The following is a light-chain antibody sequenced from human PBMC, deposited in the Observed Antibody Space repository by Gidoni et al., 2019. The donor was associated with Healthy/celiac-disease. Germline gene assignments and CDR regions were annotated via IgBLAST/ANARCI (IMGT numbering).Light chain of an antibody. V-gene: IGLV1-40*01. CDR2: GNS. J-gene: IGLJ3*02. CDR1: SSNIGAGYD. CDR3: QSYDSSLSGWV. Sequence: QSVLTQPPSVSGAPGQRVTSSCTGSSSNIGAGYDVHWYQQLQVSAPNLLIYGNSNRPSGVPDRFSGSKSGTSASLAITGLQAEDEADYYCQSYDSSLSGWVFGGGTKLTVL.